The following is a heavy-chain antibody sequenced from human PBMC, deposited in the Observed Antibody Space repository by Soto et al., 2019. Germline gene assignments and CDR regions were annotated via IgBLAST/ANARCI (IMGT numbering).Heavy chain of an antibody. J-gene: IGHJ4*02. V-gene: IGHV3-30*03. CDR2: ISYDGSNK. D-gene: IGHD3-22*01. Sequence: PVGSLRLSCAASGFTFSSYGMHWVRQAPGKGLEWVAVISYDGSNKHYADSVKGRFTISRDNSKNTLYLQMNSLRAEDTAVYYCARPHYDSSGYFTPPAYYFDYWGQGTLVTV. CDR1: GFTFSSYG. CDR3: ARPHYDSSGYFTPPAYYFDY.